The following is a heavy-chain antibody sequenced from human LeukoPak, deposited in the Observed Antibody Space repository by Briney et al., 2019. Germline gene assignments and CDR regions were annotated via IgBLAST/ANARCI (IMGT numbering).Heavy chain of an antibody. CDR1: GFTFNNYW. CDR3: AELGITMIGGV. D-gene: IGHD3-10*02. CDR2: IKSDGSST. J-gene: IGHJ6*04. V-gene: IGHV3-74*01. Sequence: PGGSLRLSCAASGFTFNNYWMHWVRQAPGKGLVWVSRIKSDGSSTSYADSVKGRFTISRDNAKNSLYLQMNSLRAEDTAVYYCAELGITMIGGVWGKGTTVTISS.